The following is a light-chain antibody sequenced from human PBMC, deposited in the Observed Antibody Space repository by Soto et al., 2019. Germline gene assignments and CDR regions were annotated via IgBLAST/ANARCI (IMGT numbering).Light chain of an antibody. CDR2: DVS. J-gene: IGLJ1*01. V-gene: IGLV2-14*01. CDR1: SGDIGDYNY. Sequence: QSVLTQPASVSVSPGQSNTISCVGTSGDIGDYNYVSWYQQHPGKVPKVIIYDVSNRPSGVSYRFSGTKSGNTASLTVSGLQAEDEADYYCCSYTRSGTLIFGTGTKLTVL. CDR3: CSYTRSGTLI.